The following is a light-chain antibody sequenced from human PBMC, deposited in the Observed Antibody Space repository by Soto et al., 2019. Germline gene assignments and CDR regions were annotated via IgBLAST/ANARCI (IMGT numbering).Light chain of an antibody. CDR2: GNI. V-gene: IGLV1-40*01. CDR1: SSNIGAGYD. J-gene: IGLJ2*01. CDR3: QSYDSSLSVV. Sequence: QSVLTQPPSVSGAPGQRVTISCTGSSSNIGAGYDVNWYQQLPGTAPKLLIYGNINRPSGVPDRFSGSKSGTSASLAITGLQAEDEADYYCQSYDSSLSVVFGGGTKLTVL.